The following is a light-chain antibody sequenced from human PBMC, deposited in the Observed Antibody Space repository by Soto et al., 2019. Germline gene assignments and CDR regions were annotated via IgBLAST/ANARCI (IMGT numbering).Light chain of an antibody. V-gene: IGKV3-15*01. CDR1: QSVRSN. CDR3: QQYNSWTQT. CDR2: GAS. J-gene: IGKJ1*01. Sequence: EMRLTPCAGPLSLSPAERATLSCWASQSVRSNLDWYQKKNGKAPRLLIYGASTRATGIPARLSGRRYGTELTITISSMQSEDFGVYYCQQYNSWTQTFGQGTKVDIK.